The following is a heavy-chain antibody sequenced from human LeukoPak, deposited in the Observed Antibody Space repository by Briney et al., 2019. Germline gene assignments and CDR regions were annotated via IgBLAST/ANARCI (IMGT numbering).Heavy chain of an antibody. V-gene: IGHV3-48*03. J-gene: IGHJ6*03. CDR2: ISSSGSTI. CDR1: GFTFSSYE. CDR3: ATTLYSSSWLSAYYYYYMDV. D-gene: IGHD6-13*01. Sequence: GGSLRLSCAASGFTFSSYEMNWVRQAPGKGLEWVSYISSSGSTIYYADSVKDRFTISRDNAKNSLYLQMNSLRAEDTAVYYCATTLYSSSWLSAYYYYYMDVWGKGTTVTVSS.